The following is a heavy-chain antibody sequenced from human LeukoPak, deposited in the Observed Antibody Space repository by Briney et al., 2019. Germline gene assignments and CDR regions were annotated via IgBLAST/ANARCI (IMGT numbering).Heavy chain of an antibody. Sequence: SETLSLTCTVSGGSISNYYWSWIRQPPGKGLEWIGYIYYSGSTNYNPSLKSRVTISVDTSKNQFSLKLSSVTAADTAVYYCARVGTYGSGSYLSWLDYWGQGTLVTVSS. CDR3: ARVGTYGSGSYLSWLDY. CDR1: GGSISNYY. CDR2: IYYSGST. J-gene: IGHJ4*02. V-gene: IGHV4-59*01. D-gene: IGHD3-10*01.